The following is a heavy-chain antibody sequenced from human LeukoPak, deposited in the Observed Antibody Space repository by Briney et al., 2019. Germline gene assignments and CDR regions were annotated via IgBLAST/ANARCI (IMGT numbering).Heavy chain of an antibody. Sequence: GGSLRLSCVASGFTFNTYGMNWVRQAPGKGLEWVSSISSSSSYIYYADSVKGRFTISRDNAKNSLYLQMNSLRAEDTAVYYCARGQWELAFDYWGQGTLVTVSS. V-gene: IGHV3-21*01. CDR3: ARGQWELAFDY. CDR1: GFTFNTYG. CDR2: ISSSSSYI. D-gene: IGHD1-26*01. J-gene: IGHJ4*02.